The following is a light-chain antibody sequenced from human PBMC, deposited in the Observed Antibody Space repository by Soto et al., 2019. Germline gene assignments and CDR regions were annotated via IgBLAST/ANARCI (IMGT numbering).Light chain of an antibody. V-gene: IGKV1-39*01. CDR3: QQSYSRMT. CDR1: QIISSY. CDR2: AAS. J-gene: IGKJ1*01. Sequence: DIQMTQSPSSLSASVGDGFTITFRASQIISSYVSWYQQKPGKAPKLLIYAASRLESGVPSRFSGSRSGTDFTLTISSLQPEDFATYYCQQSYSRMTFGQGTKVDI.